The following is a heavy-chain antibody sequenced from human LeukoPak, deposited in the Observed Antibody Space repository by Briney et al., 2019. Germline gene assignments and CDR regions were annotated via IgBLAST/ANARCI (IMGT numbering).Heavy chain of an antibody. CDR1: LGTYSSYA. CDR2: LITVFGTA. D-gene: IGHD2-2*01. Sequence: SVQVSCQASLGTYSSYAISGLRPPPGKGGEWMGGLITVFGTANYAQKFQGRVTITADKSTSTAYMELSSLRSEDTAVYYCARDRVGYCSSTSCYHFDYWGQGTLVTVSS. J-gene: IGHJ4*02. CDR3: ARDRVGYCSSTSCYHFDY. V-gene: IGHV1-69*06.